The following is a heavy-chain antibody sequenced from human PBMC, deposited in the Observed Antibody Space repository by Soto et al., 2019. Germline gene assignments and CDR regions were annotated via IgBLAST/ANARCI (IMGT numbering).Heavy chain of an antibody. Sequence: SETLSLTCTVSGGSISSGDDYWSWIRQPPGKGLEWIGYIYYSGSTYYNSSLKSRVTISVDTSKNQFSLKRSSVTAADTAVYYCSKVDIVVVTVIFGHNWFDPWGQGTLVTVSS. D-gene: IGHD2-21*02. CDR1: GGSISSGDDY. J-gene: IGHJ5*02. CDR3: SKVDIVVVTVIFGHNWFDP. CDR2: IYYSGST. V-gene: IGHV4-30-4*01.